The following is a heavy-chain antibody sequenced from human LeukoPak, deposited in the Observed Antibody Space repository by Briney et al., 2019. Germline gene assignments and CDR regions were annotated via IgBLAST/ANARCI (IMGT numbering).Heavy chain of an antibody. J-gene: IGHJ4*02. Sequence: PGRSLRLSCAASGFTFSSYGMHWVRQAPGKGLEWVAVISYDGSNKYYADSVKGRFTISRDNSKNTLYLQMYSLRAEDTAVYYCAKDVWVTTGIDYWGQGTLVTVSS. CDR3: AKDVWVTTGIDY. D-gene: IGHD4-17*01. CDR2: ISYDGSNK. V-gene: IGHV3-30*18. CDR1: GFTFSSYG.